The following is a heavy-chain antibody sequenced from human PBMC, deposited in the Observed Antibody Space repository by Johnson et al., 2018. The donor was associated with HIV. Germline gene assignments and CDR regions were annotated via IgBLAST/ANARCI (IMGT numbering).Heavy chain of an antibody. J-gene: IGHJ3*02. CDR3: ASSALGIMRAFDI. CDR1: GFTFSNYA. V-gene: IGHV3-30*04. CDR2: ISYDGSNK. Sequence: QVQLVESGGGVVQPGGSLRLSCAASGFTFSNYAMHWVRQVPGKGLEWVAFISYDGSNKYYADSVKGRFTISRDNSKNTLYLQMNSLRAEDMAVYYCASSALGIMRAFDIWGQGTMVTVSS. D-gene: IGHD7-27*01.